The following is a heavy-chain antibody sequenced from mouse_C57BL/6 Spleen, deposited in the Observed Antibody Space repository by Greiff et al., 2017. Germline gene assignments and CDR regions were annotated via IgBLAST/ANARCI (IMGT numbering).Heavy chain of an antibody. J-gene: IGHJ4*01. D-gene: IGHD2-10*02. CDR1: GFTFSSYG. Sequence: EVMLVESGGDLVKPGGSLKLSCAASGFTFSSYGMSWVRQTPDKRLEWVATISSGGSYTYYPDSVKGRFTFSRDNAKNTLYMQMSSLKSEDTAMYYGARPFSAVSLYACDYWGQGTSVTVSS. CDR3: ARPFSAVSLYACDY. CDR2: ISSGGSYT. V-gene: IGHV5-6*01.